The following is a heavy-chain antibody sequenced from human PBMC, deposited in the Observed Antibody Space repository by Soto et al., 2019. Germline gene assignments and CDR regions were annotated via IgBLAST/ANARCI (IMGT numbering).Heavy chain of an antibody. Sequence: QVQLVQSGAEVKKPGSSVKVSCKASGGTFSSYTISWVRQAPGQGLEWMGRIIPILGIANYAQKFQGRVTITAAKATSTAYMELSSLRSEDTAVYYCARDRFSSSGWYLSYYYFDYWGQGTLVTVSS. CDR1: GGTFSSYT. CDR2: IIPILGIA. V-gene: IGHV1-69*08. D-gene: IGHD6-19*01. J-gene: IGHJ4*02. CDR3: ARDRFSSSGWYLSYYYFDY.